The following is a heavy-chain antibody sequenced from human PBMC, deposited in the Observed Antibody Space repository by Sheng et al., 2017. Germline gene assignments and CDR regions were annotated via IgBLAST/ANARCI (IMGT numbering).Heavy chain of an antibody. CDR3: ASTHGYTYGYQLDS. CDR1: GFSFTDYY. J-gene: IGHJ4*02. V-gene: IGHV3-11*04. Sequence: QVQLVESGGGLVKPGGSLRLSCAASGFSFTDYYMTWMRQAPGKGLEWVSYFSNTGYTIYYADFVKGRFTISRDNAKNSLYLQMNSLRAEDTAVYYCASTHGYTYGYQLDSWGQGTLVTVSS. D-gene: IGHD5-18*01. CDR2: FSNTGYTI.